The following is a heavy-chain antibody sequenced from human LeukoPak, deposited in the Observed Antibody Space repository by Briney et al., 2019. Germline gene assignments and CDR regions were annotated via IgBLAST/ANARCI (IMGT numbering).Heavy chain of an antibody. CDR2: IRSSSSYI. J-gene: IGHJ6*03. V-gene: IGHV3-21*01. CDR1: GVTFSSYS. CDR3: ARGEMATILDYYYYMDV. D-gene: IGHD5-24*01. Sequence: PGGSLRLSCAASGVTFSSYSMNWGRQAPGKGVEWVSSIRSSSSYIYYADSVKGRFTISRDNAKNSLYLQMNSLRAEDTAVYYCARGEMATILDYYYYMDVWGKGTTVTVSS.